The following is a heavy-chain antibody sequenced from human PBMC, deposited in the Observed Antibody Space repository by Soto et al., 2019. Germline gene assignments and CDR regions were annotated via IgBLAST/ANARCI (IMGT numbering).Heavy chain of an antibody. V-gene: IGHV1-2*04. J-gene: IGHJ5*02. CDR2: INPNSGDT. CDR1: GYTFTGYY. CDR3: ARGYCSGGSRYEGIPYNWFDP. Sequence: ASVKVSCKASGYTFTGYYMHWVRQAPGQGLEWMGWINPNSGDTNYAQKFQGWVTMTRDTSISTAYMELSRLRSDDTAVYYCARGYCSGGSRYEGIPYNWFDPWGQGTLVTVSS. D-gene: IGHD2-15*01.